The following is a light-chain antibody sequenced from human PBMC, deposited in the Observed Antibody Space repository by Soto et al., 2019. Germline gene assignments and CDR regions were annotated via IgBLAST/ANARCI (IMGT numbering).Light chain of an antibody. CDR3: GSWDNSLSAYV. J-gene: IGLJ1*01. Sequence: QSVLTQPPSVSAAPGQKVTISCSGSGSNIGGNSVSWYQQLPGTAPKLLIYDDNKRPSGIPDRFSGSKSGTSATLGITGFQTGDEADYYCGSWDNSLSAYVFGTGTKVTVL. CDR2: DDN. V-gene: IGLV1-51*01. CDR1: GSNIGGNS.